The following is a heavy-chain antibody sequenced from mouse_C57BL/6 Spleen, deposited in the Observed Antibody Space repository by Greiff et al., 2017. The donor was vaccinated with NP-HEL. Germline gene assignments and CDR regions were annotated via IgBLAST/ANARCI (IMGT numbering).Heavy chain of an antibody. CDR2: IYPGDGDT. V-gene: IGHV1-80*01. CDR1: GYAFSSYW. CDR3: ARSGSGYGYFDV. J-gene: IGHJ1*03. Sequence: VQLQQSGAELVKPGASVKISCKASGYAFSSYWMNWVKQRPGKGLEWIGQIYPGDGDTNYNGKFKGKATLTADKSSSTAYMQLSSLTSEDSAVYFCARSGSGYGYFDVWGTGTTVTVSS. D-gene: IGHD3-1*01.